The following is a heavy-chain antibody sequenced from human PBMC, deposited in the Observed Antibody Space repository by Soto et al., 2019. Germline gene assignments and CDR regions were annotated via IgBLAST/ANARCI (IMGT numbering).Heavy chain of an antibody. V-gene: IGHV4-39*01. CDR3: ARHPEWTYGMDL. CDR2: LYYTGST. J-gene: IGHJ6*02. Sequence: SETLSLTCTVSGGSISSSRNYWGWIRQPPGKGLEWIGSLYYTGSTYYNPSLKSRVTVSVDTSKNQFSLKLSSVTAADTAVYYWARHPEWTYGMDLWGQGTTGNGS. D-gene: IGHD3-3*01. CDR1: GGSISSSRNY.